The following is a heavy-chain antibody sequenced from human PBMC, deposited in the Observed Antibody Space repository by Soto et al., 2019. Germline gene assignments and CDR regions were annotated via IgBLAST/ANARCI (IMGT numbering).Heavy chain of an antibody. J-gene: IGHJ2*01. CDR3: ARSRGFGENWSWYFDL. Sequence: EVQLVESGGGSVQPGGSLRLSCAASGFTFSDYWIHWVRQAPGKGLLWVSRINSDGSSTTYADSVKGRFTISRDNAKNTLYVKMSGLRAEDTDVYHCARSRGFGENWSWYFDLWGRGTLVTVSS. CDR1: GFTFSDYW. D-gene: IGHD3-10*01. CDR2: INSDGSST. V-gene: IGHV3-74*01.